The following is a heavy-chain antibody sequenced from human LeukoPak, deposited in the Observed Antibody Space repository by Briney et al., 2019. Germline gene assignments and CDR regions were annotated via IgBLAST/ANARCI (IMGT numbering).Heavy chain of an antibody. J-gene: IGHJ3*02. CDR3: ARDITYYDSSGYYSSSDAFDI. CDR1: GFTFTNYW. D-gene: IGHD3-22*01. CDR2: IKQDGSEK. Sequence: GGSLRLSCAASGFTFTNYWMSWVRQAPGKGLEWVANIKQDGSEKYFLDSVKGRFTISRDNAKNSLYLQMNSLRAEDTAVYYCARDITYYDSSGYYSSSDAFDIWGQGTMVAVSS. V-gene: IGHV3-7*01.